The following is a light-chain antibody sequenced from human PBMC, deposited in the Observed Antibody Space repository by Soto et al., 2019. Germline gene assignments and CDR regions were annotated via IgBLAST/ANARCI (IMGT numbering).Light chain of an antibody. Sequence: EIVMTQSPATLSVSPGEGATLSCKAIQNFYNNLAWYQQRPGQPPRLLIYDASTMATGISARFSGSGYGTEFTLTISSLQSEDFAVYFCQQCRNWPLTFGGGTKV. J-gene: IGKJ4*01. CDR3: QQCRNWPLT. CDR1: QNFYNN. CDR2: DAS. V-gene: IGKV3-15*01.